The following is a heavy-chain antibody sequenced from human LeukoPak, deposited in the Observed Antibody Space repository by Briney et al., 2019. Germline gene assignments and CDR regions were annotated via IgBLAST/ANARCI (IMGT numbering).Heavy chain of an antibody. J-gene: IGHJ6*03. CDR2: IYHSGST. V-gene: IGHV4-38-2*02. Sequence: SETLSLTCTVSGYSISSGYYWGWIRQPPGKGLEWIGSIYHSGSTYYNPSLKSRVTISVDTSKNQFSLKLSSVTAADTAVYYCARGRGYSYQDYYYYMDVWGKGTTVTISS. CDR3: ARGRGYSYQDYYYYMDV. CDR1: GYSISSGYY. D-gene: IGHD5-18*01.